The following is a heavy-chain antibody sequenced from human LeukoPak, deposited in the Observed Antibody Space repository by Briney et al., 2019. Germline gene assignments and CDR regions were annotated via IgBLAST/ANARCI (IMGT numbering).Heavy chain of an antibody. CDR1: GYTLTELS. V-gene: IGHV1-24*01. CDR3: ATDLPTYYYDSSGYYGY. J-gene: IGHJ4*02. Sequence: GASVKVSCKVSGYTLTELSMHWVRQAPGKGLEWMGGFDPEDGETIYAQKFQGRVTMTEDTSTDTAYMELGSLRSEDTAVYYCATDLPTYYYDSSGYYGYWGQGTLVTVSS. CDR2: FDPEDGET. D-gene: IGHD3-22*01.